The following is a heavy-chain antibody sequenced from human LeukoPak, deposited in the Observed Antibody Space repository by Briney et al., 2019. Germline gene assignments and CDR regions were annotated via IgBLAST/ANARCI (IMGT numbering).Heavy chain of an antibody. J-gene: IGHJ4*02. V-gene: IGHV3-23*01. CDR3: AVLVTSATVY. Sequence: GGSLRLSCAASEFTFSSYAMTWVRQAPGKGLEWVSAVSGNGGGTYYADSVRARFTISRDNSKNTLYLQMNSLRAEDTAVYYCAVLVTSATVYWGQGALVTVSS. CDR1: EFTFSSYA. CDR2: VSGNGGGT. D-gene: IGHD2-8*02.